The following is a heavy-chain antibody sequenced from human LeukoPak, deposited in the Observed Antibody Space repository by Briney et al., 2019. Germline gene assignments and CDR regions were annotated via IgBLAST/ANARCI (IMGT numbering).Heavy chain of an antibody. CDR2: ISSSGSTI. J-gene: IGHJ6*04. D-gene: IGHD4-23*01. CDR3: ARDDYGGMDV. CDR1: GFTFSSYE. V-gene: IGHV3-48*03. Sequence: GGSLRLSCAASGFTFSSYEMNWVRQAPGKGLEWVSYISSSGSTIYYADSVKGRFTISRDNAKNSLYLQMNSLRAEDTAVYYCARDDYGGMDVWGKGTTVTVSS.